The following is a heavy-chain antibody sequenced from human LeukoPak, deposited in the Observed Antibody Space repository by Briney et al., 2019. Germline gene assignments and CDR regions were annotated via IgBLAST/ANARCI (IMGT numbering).Heavy chain of an antibody. CDR1: GFAFSDYY. D-gene: IGHD6-13*01. Sequence: GGSLRLSCAASGFAFSDYYMTWIRQAPGKGLQWVSYISSDSRSTTYADSVNGRFTISRDNARNSLYLQMNSLRVEDTAVYYCARVGLIEAPGTPDYWGQGTLVTVSS. CDR2: ISSDSRST. V-gene: IGHV3-11*06. J-gene: IGHJ4*02. CDR3: ARVGLIEAPGTPDY.